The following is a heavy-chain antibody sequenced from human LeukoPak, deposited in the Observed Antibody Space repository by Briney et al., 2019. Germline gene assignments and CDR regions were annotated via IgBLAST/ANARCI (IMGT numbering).Heavy chain of an antibody. D-gene: IGHD2-21*02. Sequence: GGSLRLSCAASGFIFTSYAMTWVRQTPGKGLEWVSAISGSGGNTYYADSVKGRFTISRDNSKNTLYLQMNSLRAEDTAVYYCAKDYVACCGGDCYPYFDYWGQGTLVTVSS. J-gene: IGHJ4*02. V-gene: IGHV3-23*01. CDR3: AKDYVACCGGDCYPYFDY. CDR1: GFIFTSYA. CDR2: ISGSGGNT.